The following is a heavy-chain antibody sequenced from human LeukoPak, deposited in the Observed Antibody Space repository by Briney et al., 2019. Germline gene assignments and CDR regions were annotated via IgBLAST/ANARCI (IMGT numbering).Heavy chain of an antibody. CDR2: ISNSGDRT. J-gene: IGHJ6*04. CDR3: AKGEITIYYYYGMDV. Sequence: GGSLRLSCAASGFTFSTYPMIWVRQAPGKGPEGVSSISNSGDRTYYADSVKGRFTISRDNSKNTLYLQMNSLRAEDTAVYYCAKGEITIYYYYGMDVWGKGTTVTVSS. V-gene: IGHV3-23*01. D-gene: IGHD3-10*01. CDR1: GFTFSTYP.